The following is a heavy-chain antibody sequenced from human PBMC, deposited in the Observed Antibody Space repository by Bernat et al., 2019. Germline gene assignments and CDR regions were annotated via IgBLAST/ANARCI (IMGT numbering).Heavy chain of an antibody. D-gene: IGHD3-3*01. Sequence: QVQLVQSGVEVKKPGASVKVSCKASGYTFTSYYMHWVRQAPGQGLEWMGIINPSGGSTSYAQKFQGRVTMTRDTSTSTVYMELSSLRSEDTAVYYCARSSITIFGVVIEAGLFDYWGQGTLVTVSS. J-gene: IGHJ4*02. CDR2: INPSGGST. CDR1: GYTFTSYY. CDR3: ARSSITIFGVVIEAGLFDY. V-gene: IGHV1-46*01.